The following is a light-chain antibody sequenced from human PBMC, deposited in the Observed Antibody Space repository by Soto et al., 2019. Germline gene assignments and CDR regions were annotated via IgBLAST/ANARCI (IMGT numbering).Light chain of an antibody. CDR3: QHYNNWPPWT. CDR2: GAS. J-gene: IGKJ1*01. CDR1: QSISSN. Sequence: EIVMTQSPATLSVSPGERATLSCRASQSISSNLAWYQQKPGQAPRLLIYGASTRATCSPARFSGSGSGTEFTLTISSLQSEDFAVYYCQHYNNWPPWTFGQGTKVEIK. V-gene: IGKV3-15*01.